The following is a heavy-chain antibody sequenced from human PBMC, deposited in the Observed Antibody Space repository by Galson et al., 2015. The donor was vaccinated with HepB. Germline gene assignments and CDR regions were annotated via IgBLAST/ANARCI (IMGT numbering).Heavy chain of an antibody. CDR1: GGTFSSYT. CDR3: ARRTRGGGMDV. V-gene: IGHV1-69*02. J-gene: IGHJ6*02. Sequence: SVKVSCRASGGTFSSYTISWVRQAPGQGLEWMGRIIPILGIANYAQKFQGRVTITADKSTSTAYMELSSLRSEDTAVYYCARRTRGGGMDVWGQGTTVTVSS. CDR2: IIPILGIA. D-gene: IGHD1-14*01.